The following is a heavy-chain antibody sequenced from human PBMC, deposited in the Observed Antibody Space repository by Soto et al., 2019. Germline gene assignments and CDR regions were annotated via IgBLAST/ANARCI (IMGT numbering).Heavy chain of an antibody. J-gene: IGHJ6*02. Sequence: SVKVSCEASGGTFSSGAISWVRQAPGQGLEWMGGIIPISATAIYAQKFQGRVTITADESTSTAYMELSSLRSEDTAVYYCARGPNGGNYGIDVWGQGTTVTVSS. V-gene: IGHV1-69*13. CDR3: ARGPNGGNYGIDV. D-gene: IGHD1-26*01. CDR2: IIPISATA. CDR1: GGTFSSGA.